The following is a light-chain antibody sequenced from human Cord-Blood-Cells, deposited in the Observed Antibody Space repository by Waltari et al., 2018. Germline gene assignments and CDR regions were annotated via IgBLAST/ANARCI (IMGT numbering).Light chain of an antibody. CDR1: QSISSW. CDR2: DAS. Sequence: DIQMTQSPSTLSASVGDRVTITFRASQSISSWLAWYQQKPGKAPKLLIYDASRLESGGPSRFSGSGSGTEFTLTISSLQPDDFATYYCQQYNSYWTFGQGTKVEIK. J-gene: IGKJ1*01. V-gene: IGKV1-5*01. CDR3: QQYNSYWT.